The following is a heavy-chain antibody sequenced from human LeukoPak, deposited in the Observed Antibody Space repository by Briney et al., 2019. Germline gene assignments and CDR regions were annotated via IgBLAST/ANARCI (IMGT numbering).Heavy chain of an antibody. Sequence: KPSETLSLTCTVSGGSIRSYFWSWIRQPPGKGLEWIGYVYYSGSTNYNPSLKSRVTISVDTSKKQFSLKLSSVTAADTAVYYCARRPDGTSFFDYWGQGTLVTVSS. CDR2: VYYSGST. CDR3: ARRPDGTSFFDY. CDR1: GGSIRSYF. V-gene: IGHV4-59*08. D-gene: IGHD6-6*01. J-gene: IGHJ4*02.